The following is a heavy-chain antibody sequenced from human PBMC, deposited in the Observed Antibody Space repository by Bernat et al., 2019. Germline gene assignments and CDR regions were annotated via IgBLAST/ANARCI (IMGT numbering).Heavy chain of an antibody. CDR3: ERGTKAFDI. D-gene: IGHD1-7*01. CDR1: GYTFTNYG. J-gene: IGHJ3*02. CDR2: ISAHNGNT. Sequence: QVQLVQSGAEVKKPGASVKVSCKASGYTFTNYGISWVRQAPGQGLEWMGWISAHNGNTNYAQNLQGRVTMTTDTPTSTAYMERRSLRSDDTAVYYCERGTKAFDIWGQGTMVTVSS. V-gene: IGHV1-18*01.